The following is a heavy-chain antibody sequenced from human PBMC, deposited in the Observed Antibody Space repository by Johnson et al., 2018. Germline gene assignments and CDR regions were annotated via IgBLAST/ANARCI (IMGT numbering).Heavy chain of an antibody. Sequence: QVQLVQSGGGVVQPGRSLRLSCAASGFTFSGYGMHWVRQAPGKGLEWVAVIWYDGSNKYYADSVKGRFTMSRDNSKNTLYLQMNSLRAEETAVYYCVRDRGTGGRKYYYYGMDVWGQGTTVTVSS. CDR3: VRDRGTGGRKYYYYGMDV. CDR2: IWYDGSNK. D-gene: IGHD3/OR15-3a*01. V-gene: IGHV3-33*01. CDR1: GFTFSGYG. J-gene: IGHJ6*02.